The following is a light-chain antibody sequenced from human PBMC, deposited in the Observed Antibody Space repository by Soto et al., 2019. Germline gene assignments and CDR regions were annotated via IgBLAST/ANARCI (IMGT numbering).Light chain of an antibody. Sequence: DIQLTQSPSFLSASVGDRVTITCRASQGISSYLAWYQQKPGKAPKLLIYAASTLQSGVPSRFSGSGSGTEFTLTISSLQPEDFATYYCQQLNSYPYRVTFGPGTKVDIK. J-gene: IGKJ3*01. CDR1: QGISSY. V-gene: IGKV1-9*01. CDR3: QQLNSYPYRVT. CDR2: AAS.